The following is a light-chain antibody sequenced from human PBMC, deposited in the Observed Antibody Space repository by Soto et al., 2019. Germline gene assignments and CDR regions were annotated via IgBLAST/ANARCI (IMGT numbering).Light chain of an antibody. CDR2: GAS. CDR3: QHYGDSSWT. V-gene: IGKV3-15*01. Sequence: EKVMTQSPATLSVSPGETATLSCRASQSVSSNVAWYQQKPGQAPRLLIYGASTRATGIPGRFSGSGSGTEFTLTISSLQSEDFAVYVCQHYGDSSWTFGQGSRVEIK. J-gene: IGKJ1*01. CDR1: QSVSSN.